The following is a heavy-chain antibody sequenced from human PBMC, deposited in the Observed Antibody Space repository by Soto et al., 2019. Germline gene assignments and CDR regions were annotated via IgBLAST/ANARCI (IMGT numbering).Heavy chain of an antibody. D-gene: IGHD2-21*02. CDR3: AIVRVTDSPLDH. CDR1: GFTFRSSG. J-gene: IGHJ4*02. CDR2: LAYDGSQK. V-gene: IGHV3-30*03. Sequence: QVHLVESGGGVVQPGTSLTLTCTASGFTFRSSGMHWVRQAPGKGLEWLAFLAYDGSQKFYATSVKGRFSISRDNTKNTLYLHMSSLTAEDTAIYYCAIVRVTDSPLDHWGPGTLVTVSS.